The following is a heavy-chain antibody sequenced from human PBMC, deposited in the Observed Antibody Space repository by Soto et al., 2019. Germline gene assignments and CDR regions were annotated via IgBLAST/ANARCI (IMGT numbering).Heavy chain of an antibody. V-gene: IGHV3-23*01. CDR1: GFILTGYS. CDR2: ISDSGTST. D-gene: IGHD5-18*01. Sequence: PGGSLRLSCAASGFILTGYSMNWVRQSPGKGLEWVSAISDSGTSTYYADSVKGRFTISRDNSKNTLYLQMNSLRVGDTVVYYCARDSGGQQLEGAMVFLDFDYWGQGTLVTVSS. J-gene: IGHJ4*02. CDR3: ARDSGGQQLEGAMVFLDFDY.